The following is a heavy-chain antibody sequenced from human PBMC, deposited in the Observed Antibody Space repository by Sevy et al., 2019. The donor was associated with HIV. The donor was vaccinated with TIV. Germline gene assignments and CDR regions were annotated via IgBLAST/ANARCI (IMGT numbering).Heavy chain of an antibody. J-gene: IGHJ4*02. Sequence: GGSLRLSCAASGFAFSSFEMNWVRQAPGKGLEWLSYISGSGSAIYYADSVKGRFTISRDNAKNSLYLQMNSLRAEDTADYYCERILGCFDLGRTRNDYWGQGTLVTVSS. CDR2: ISGSGSAI. CDR1: GFAFSSFE. V-gene: IGHV3-48*03. D-gene: IGHD3-9*01. CDR3: ERILGCFDLGRTRNDY.